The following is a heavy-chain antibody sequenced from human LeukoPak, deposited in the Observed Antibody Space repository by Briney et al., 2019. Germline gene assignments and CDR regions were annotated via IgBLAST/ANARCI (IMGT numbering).Heavy chain of an antibody. CDR3: AGSLQGYSGFDY. J-gene: IGHJ4*02. D-gene: IGHD1-26*01. Sequence: PVAAVNVSCMASGYTFTSYGISWVRQAPGQGVEWMGWLSAYNGNTNYAQKLQGRVTMTTDTSTSTAYMELTGLRSDDTAVYCCAGSLQGYSGFDYWGQGTLVTVSS. V-gene: IGHV1-18*01. CDR1: GYTFTSYG. CDR2: LSAYNGNT.